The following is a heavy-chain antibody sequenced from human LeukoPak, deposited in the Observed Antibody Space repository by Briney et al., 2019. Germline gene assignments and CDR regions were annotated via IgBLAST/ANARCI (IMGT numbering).Heavy chain of an antibody. D-gene: IGHD1-14*01. CDR2: ISYDGSNK. V-gene: IGHV3-30-3*01. J-gene: IGHJ4*02. Sequence: PGRSLRLSCAASGFTFSSYAMHWVRQAPGKGLEWVAVISYDGSNKYYADSVKGRFTISRDNSKNTLYLQMNSLRAEDTALYYCAKDRRNDFDYWGQGTLVTVSS. CDR3: AKDRRNDFDY. CDR1: GFTFSSYA.